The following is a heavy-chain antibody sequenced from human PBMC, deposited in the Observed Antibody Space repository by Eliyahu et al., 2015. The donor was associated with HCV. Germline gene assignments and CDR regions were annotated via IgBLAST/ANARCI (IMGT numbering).Heavy chain of an antibody. CDR3: ARHEGPYSSSYLIFDY. Sequence: QLQLQESGPGLVKPSETLSLTCTVSGGSISSSSYYWGWIRQPPGKGLEWIGSIYYSGSTYYNPSLKSRVTISVDTSKNQFSLKLSSVTAADTAVYYCARHEGPYSSSYLIFDYWGQGTLVTVSS. CDR2: IYYSGST. D-gene: IGHD6-6*01. J-gene: IGHJ4*02. V-gene: IGHV4-39*01. CDR1: GGSISSSSYY.